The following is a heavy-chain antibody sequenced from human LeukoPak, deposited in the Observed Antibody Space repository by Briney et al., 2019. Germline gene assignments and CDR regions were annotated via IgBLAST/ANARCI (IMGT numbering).Heavy chain of an antibody. V-gene: IGHV4-34*01. CDR3: ARGQVLRFLEGPYYDILTGYPFDY. CDR1: GVSFSGYY. J-gene: IGHJ4*02. Sequence: SETLSLTCAVYGVSFSGYYWSWLPQPPGKGLEWIGEINHSGSTNYNPSLKGRVTISVDTSKNQFSLKLSSVTAADTAVYYCARGQVLRFLEGPYYDILTGYPFDYWGQGTLVTVSS. D-gene: IGHD3-9*01. CDR2: INHSGST.